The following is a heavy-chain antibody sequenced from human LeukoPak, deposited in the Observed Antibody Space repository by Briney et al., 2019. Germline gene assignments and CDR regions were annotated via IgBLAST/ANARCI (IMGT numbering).Heavy chain of an antibody. CDR3: ARGVVTAARFDY. J-gene: IGHJ4*02. D-gene: IGHD2-21*02. CDR2: INHSGST. V-gene: IGHV4-34*01. CDR1: GGSFSGYC. Sequence: SETLSLTCAVYGGSFSGYCWSWIRQPPGKGLEWIGEINHSGSTNYNPSLKSRVTISVDTSKNQFSLKLSSVTAADTAVYYCARGVVTAARFDYWGQGTLVTVSS.